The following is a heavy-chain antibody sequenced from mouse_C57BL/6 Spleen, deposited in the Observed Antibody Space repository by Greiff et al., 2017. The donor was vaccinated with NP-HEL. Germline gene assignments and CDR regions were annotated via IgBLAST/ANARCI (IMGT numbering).Heavy chain of an antibody. V-gene: IGHV5-4*01. CDR1: GFTFSSYA. Sequence: EVQRVESGGGLVKPGGSLKLSCAASGFTFSSYAMSWVRQTPEKRLEWVATISDGGSYTYYPDNVKGRFTISRDNAKNNLYLQMSHLKSEDTAMYYCARVYYDYDRGYFDYWGQGTTLTVSS. CDR3: ARVYYDYDRGYFDY. CDR2: ISDGGSYT. J-gene: IGHJ2*01. D-gene: IGHD2-4*01.